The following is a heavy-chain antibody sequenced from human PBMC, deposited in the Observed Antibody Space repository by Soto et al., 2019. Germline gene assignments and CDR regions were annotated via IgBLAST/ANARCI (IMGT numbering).Heavy chain of an antibody. V-gene: IGHV4-59*01. Sequence: SETLSLTCTVSGGSISSYYWSWIRQPPGKGLEWIGYIYYSGSTNYNPSLKSRVTISVDTSKNQFSLKLSSVTAADTAVYYCARVNLGDCSGGSCYPAFDYWGQGTLVTVSS. D-gene: IGHD2-15*01. J-gene: IGHJ4*02. CDR1: GGSISSYY. CDR3: ARVNLGDCSGGSCYPAFDY. CDR2: IYYSGST.